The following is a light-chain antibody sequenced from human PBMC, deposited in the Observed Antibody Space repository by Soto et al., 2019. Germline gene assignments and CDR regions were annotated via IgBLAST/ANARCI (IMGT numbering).Light chain of an antibody. CDR1: TSVTNNY. Sequence: IILPRTTGRLSRSPGERSTLHSXGARTSVTNNYSACLQKNPRPPPXXLMYAASSTASSTPNIFSGSGSGTDFPPTITRLEPEDSVEYYCQQYATPRTFGQGTKVDIK. J-gene: IGKJ1*01. CDR2: AAS. CDR3: QQYATPRT. V-gene: IGKV3-20*01.